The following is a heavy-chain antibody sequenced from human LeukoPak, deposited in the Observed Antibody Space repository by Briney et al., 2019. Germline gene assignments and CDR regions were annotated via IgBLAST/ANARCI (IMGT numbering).Heavy chain of an antibody. CDR1: GFTFSTYA. Sequence: GGSLRLSCAASGFTFSTYAMTWVRQAPGKGLEWVSLISGTGGSTYYADSVKGRFTISRDNAKNSLYLQMNSLRAEDTAVYYCAREDASAFDIWGQGTMVTVSS. D-gene: IGHD2-2*01. J-gene: IGHJ3*02. CDR3: AREDASAFDI. CDR2: ISGTGGST. V-gene: IGHV3-23*01.